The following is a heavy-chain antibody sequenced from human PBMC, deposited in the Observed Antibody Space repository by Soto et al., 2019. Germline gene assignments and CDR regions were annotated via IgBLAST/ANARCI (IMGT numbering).Heavy chain of an antibody. Sequence: GSSVKVSCKASGYTFTSYDINWVRQATGQGLEWMGWMNPNSGNTGYAQKFQGRVTMTRDTSISTAYMELSRLRSDDTAVYYCARDPPRIAAAGTFDYWGQGTLVTVSS. J-gene: IGHJ4*02. CDR2: MNPNSGNT. CDR1: GYTFTSYD. V-gene: IGHV1-8*01. D-gene: IGHD6-13*01. CDR3: ARDPPRIAAAGTFDY.